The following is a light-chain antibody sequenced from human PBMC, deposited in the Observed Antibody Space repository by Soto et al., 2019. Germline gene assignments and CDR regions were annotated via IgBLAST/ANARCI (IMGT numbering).Light chain of an antibody. J-gene: IGKJ3*01. V-gene: IGKV1-39*01. CDR3: HQSYSTPFT. CDR2: AAS. CDR1: QSIRNY. Sequence: DIQMTQSPSSLSASVGDRVTITCRANQSIRNYLNWYQQKPGKAPKLLISAASSLQRGVPSRFSGSGSGTDFTLTISALQPEDFATYFCHQSYSTPFTFGPGSKVEIK.